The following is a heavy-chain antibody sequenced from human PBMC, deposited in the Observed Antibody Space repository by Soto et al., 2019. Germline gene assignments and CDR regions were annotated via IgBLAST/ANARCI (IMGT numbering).Heavy chain of an antibody. CDR1: VGTTRSYN. D-gene: IGHD1-1*01. V-gene: IGHV4-59*08. CDR2: MYDTGST. Sequence: QVQVQESGPGLVNPSETLSLSCTASVGTTRSYNWGWIRQPPGKGLEWIGYMYDTGSTSYNPSLKRRVAISVDTSKKQSSLKVNSVTAADTAVYYCVRQGIGNLHGLVDVWGQGTTVTVSS. CDR3: VRQGIGNLHGLVDV. J-gene: IGHJ6*02.